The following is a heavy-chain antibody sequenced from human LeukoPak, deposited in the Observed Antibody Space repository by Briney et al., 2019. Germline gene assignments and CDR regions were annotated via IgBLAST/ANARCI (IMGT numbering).Heavy chain of an antibody. D-gene: IGHD2-2*01. CDR3: ARHSGQLLKRPFDY. V-gene: IGHV4-34*01. Sequence: SETLSLTCAVYGGSFSGYYWSWIRQPPGKGLEWIGEINHSGSTNYNPSLKSRVTISVDTSKNQFSLKLSSVTAADTAVYYCARHSGQLLKRPFDYWGQGTLVTVSS. J-gene: IGHJ4*02. CDR1: GGSFSGYY. CDR2: INHSGST.